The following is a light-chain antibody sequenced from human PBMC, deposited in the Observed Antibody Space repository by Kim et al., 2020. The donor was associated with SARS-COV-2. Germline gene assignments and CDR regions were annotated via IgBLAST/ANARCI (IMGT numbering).Light chain of an antibody. Sequence: VALGQTVRITCQGDSLRTYYATRYQQKPGQAPILVIYGKNNRPSGIPDRFSGSSSGNTASLTITGTQAGDEADYYCNSRDSNDNVVFGGGTQLTVL. CDR3: NSRDSNDNVV. V-gene: IGLV3-19*01. CDR2: GKN. CDR1: SLRTYY. J-gene: IGLJ2*01.